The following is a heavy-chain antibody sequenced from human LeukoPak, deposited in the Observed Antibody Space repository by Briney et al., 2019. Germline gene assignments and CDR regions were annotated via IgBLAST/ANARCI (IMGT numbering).Heavy chain of an antibody. CDR3: ARGVAEVPAASHWDFDY. CDR1: GYTFTDYY. Sequence: ASVKVSCKASGYTFTDYYMHWVRQAPGQGLEWMGIINPSGGSTSYAQKFQGRVTMTRDTSTSTVYMELSSLRSEDTAVYYCARGVAEVPAASHWDFDYWGQGTLVTVSS. J-gene: IGHJ4*02. V-gene: IGHV1-46*01. CDR2: INPSGGST. D-gene: IGHD2-2*01.